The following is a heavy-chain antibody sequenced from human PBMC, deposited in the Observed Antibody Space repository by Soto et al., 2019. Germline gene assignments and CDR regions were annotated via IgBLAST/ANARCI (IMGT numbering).Heavy chain of an antibody. CDR1: GFTFSSYG. CDR2: ISYDGSNK. D-gene: IGHD3-10*01. V-gene: IGHV3-30*03. Sequence: QVQLVESGGGVVQPGRSLRLSCAASGFTFSSYGMHWVRQAPGKGLEWVAVISYDGSNKYYADSVKGRFTISRDNSKNTLYLQMNSLRAEDTAVYYCEPRFGAFDYWGQGTLVTVSS. CDR3: EPRFGAFDY. J-gene: IGHJ4*02.